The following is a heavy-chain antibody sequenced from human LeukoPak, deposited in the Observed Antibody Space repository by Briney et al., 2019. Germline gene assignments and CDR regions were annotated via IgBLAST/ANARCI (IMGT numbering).Heavy chain of an antibody. CDR2: IYSGGST. V-gene: IGHV3-66*02. D-gene: IGHD3-22*01. CDR3: AREFVGGYYLDY. J-gene: IGHJ4*02. Sequence: SGGSLRLSCAAYGFTVSSNYMSCVRHAPGKGLEWVSVIYSGGSTYYADSVKGRFTISRDNSKNTLYLQMNSLRAEDTAVYYCAREFVGGYYLDYWGQGTLVTVSS. CDR1: GFTVSSNY.